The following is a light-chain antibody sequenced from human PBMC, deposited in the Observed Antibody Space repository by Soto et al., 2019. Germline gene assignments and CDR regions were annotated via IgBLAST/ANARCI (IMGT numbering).Light chain of an antibody. J-gene: IGKJ4*01. Sequence: EIVMTQSPATLSVSPGERATLSCRASQSVSSNLAWYQQKPGQAPRLLIYGASTRATGIPARFSGSGSGTEFTLTISSLQSEDFAVYYCQQYNNWLFTSGGGTKVEIK. CDR3: QQYNNWLFT. CDR1: QSVSSN. CDR2: GAS. V-gene: IGKV3-15*01.